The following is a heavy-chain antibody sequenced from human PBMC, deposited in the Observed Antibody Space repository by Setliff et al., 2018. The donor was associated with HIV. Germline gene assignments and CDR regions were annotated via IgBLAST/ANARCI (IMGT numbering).Heavy chain of an antibody. CDR2: IHYSGSP. CDR3: ARERRDVYYYYYMDV. Sequence: SETLSLTCSVSGGSISSGGYYWSWIRQRPGKGLDWIGYIHYSGSPYYNPSLESRVSISLDTSKNTFSLNVASLTAADTAVYFCARERRDVYYYYYMDVWGKGTTVTVSS. V-gene: IGHV4-31*03. CDR1: GGSISSGGYY. J-gene: IGHJ6*03.